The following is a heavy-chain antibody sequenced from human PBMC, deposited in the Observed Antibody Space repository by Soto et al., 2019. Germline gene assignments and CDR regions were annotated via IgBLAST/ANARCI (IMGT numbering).Heavy chain of an antibody. CDR3: AKDIITMVRGVMAY. Sequence: PGGSLRLSCTTSGFTITNYWMAWVRQATGKGLEWLGNTKQDESETYYAGSVEGRFTISRDNSKNTLYLQMNSLRAEDTAVYYCAKDIITMVRGVMAYWGQGTLVTVSS. D-gene: IGHD3-10*01. V-gene: IGHV3-7*05. CDR2: TKQDESET. J-gene: IGHJ4*02. CDR1: GFTITNYW.